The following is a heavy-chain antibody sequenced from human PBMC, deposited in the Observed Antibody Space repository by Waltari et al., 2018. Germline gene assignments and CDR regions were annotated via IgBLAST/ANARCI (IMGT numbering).Heavy chain of an antibody. CDR3: AKDTSTTLDGMDV. D-gene: IGHD5-12*01. V-gene: IGHV3-43D*04. CDR2: ISWDGGST. CDR1: GFTFDDYA. Sequence: VQLVQSGGVVVQPGGSLRLSCAASGFTFDDYAMHWVRQAPGKGLEWVSLISWDGGSTYYADSVKGRFTISRDNSKNSLYLQMNSLRAEDTALYYCAKDTSTTLDGMDVWGQGTTVTVSS. J-gene: IGHJ6*02.